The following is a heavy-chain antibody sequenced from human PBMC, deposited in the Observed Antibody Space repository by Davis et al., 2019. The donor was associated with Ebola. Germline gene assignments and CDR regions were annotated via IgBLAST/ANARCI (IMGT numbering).Heavy chain of an antibody. D-gene: IGHD1-1*01. CDR1: GYTFNLYG. V-gene: IGHV1-18*01. Sequence: ASVKVSCKASGYTFNLYGISWVRQAPGQGLEWMGWINPHNGNTNYAQNVQGRVTMTTDTSTSTAYMEVGSLKSDDTAVYYCARAQFPTTSDHWGQGTLVTVSS. CDR2: INPHNGNT. J-gene: IGHJ4*02. CDR3: ARAQFPTTSDH.